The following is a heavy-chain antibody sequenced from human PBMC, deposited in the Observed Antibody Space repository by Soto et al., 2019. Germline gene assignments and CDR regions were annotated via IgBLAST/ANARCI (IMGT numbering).Heavy chain of an antibody. V-gene: IGHV1-69*02. D-gene: IGHD5-12*01. J-gene: IGHJ3*02. CDR1: GDTFSSYT. CDR2: IIPFLGIA. CDR3: ASPSGPNDAFDI. Sequence: QVQLVQSGAEVKKPGSSVKVSCKASGDTFSSYTISWVRQAPGQGLEWMGRIIPFLGIANYAQKFQGRVTITADKATSTAYLELSSLRSEDTAVYYCASPSGPNDAFDIWGHGTMVTV.